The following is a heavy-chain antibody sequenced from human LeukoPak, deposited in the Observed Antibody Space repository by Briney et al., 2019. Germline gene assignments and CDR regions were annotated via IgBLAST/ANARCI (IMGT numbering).Heavy chain of an antibody. J-gene: IGHJ4*02. CDR2: LTGDGNT. Sequence: PGGSLRLSCAASGFTFTSYAMSWVRQAPGKGLEWVSVLTGDGNTYYADSVKGRFTNSRDDSKNTLFLQMNSLRAEDTAVYFCAKVKWKLIGYFDYWGQGTLVTVSP. CDR3: AKVKWKLIGYFDY. CDR1: GFTFTSYA. V-gene: IGHV3-23*01. D-gene: IGHD1-20*01.